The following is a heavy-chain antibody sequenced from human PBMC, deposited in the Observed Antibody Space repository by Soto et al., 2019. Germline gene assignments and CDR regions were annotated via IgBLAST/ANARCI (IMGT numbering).Heavy chain of an antibody. V-gene: IGHV3-23*01. Sequence: LRLSCAASGFTFSSYAMNWVRQAPGKGLEWVSAISSGGGSPYYADSVKGRFTISRDNSKNTLYLQMNDLRAEDTAVYFCAKGDGRIVPRHFDYWGQGTLVTASS. D-gene: IGHD6-6*01. J-gene: IGHJ4*02. CDR1: GFTFSSYA. CDR3: AKGDGRIVPRHFDY. CDR2: ISSGGGSP.